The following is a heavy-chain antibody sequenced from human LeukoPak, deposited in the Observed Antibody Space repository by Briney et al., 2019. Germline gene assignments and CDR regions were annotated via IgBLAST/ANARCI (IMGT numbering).Heavy chain of an antibody. D-gene: IGHD4-23*01. V-gene: IGHV4-39*01. CDR2: IYYSGSA. CDR1: GGSIGNSSYY. J-gene: IGHJ4*02. Sequence: PSDTLSLTCIVSGGSIGNSSYYWGWIRQPPGKGLEWIGSIYYSGSAYYDPSLKSRVTISVDTSKNQFSLKLTSVTAADAAVYYCARHWVVTPNYWGQGTLGTVSS. CDR3: ARHWVVTPNY.